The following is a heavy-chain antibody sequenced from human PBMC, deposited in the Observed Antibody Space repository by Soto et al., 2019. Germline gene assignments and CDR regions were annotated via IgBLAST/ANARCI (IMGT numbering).Heavy chain of an antibody. Sequence: GGSLRLSCAASGFTFSSYAMHWVRQAPGKGLEYVSAISSNGGSTYYANSVKGRFTISRDNSKNTLYLQMGSLRAEDMAVYYCARISAMRIGLYFDYWGQGTLVTVSS. J-gene: IGHJ4*02. V-gene: IGHV3-64*01. CDR1: GFTFSSYA. CDR2: ISSNGGST. D-gene: IGHD2-15*01. CDR3: ARISAMRIGLYFDY.